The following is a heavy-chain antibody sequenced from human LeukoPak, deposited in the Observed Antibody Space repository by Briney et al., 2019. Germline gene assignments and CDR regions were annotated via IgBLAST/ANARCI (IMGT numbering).Heavy chain of an antibody. CDR1: GYIFTSYY. J-gene: IGHJ5*02. V-gene: IGHV1-2*02. Sequence: ASVKVSCKASGYIFTSYYMHWVRQAPGQGLEWMGWINPNSGGTNYAQKFQGRVTMARDTSISTAYMELSRLRSDDTAVYYCARKRYYGSGKGFDPWGQGTLVTVSS. D-gene: IGHD3-10*01. CDR3: ARKRYYGSGKGFDP. CDR2: INPNSGGT.